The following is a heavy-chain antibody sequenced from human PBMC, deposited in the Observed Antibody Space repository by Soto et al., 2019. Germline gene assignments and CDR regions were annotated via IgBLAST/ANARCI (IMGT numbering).Heavy chain of an antibody. V-gene: IGHV3-23*01. D-gene: IGHD6-19*01. CDR2: ISGSGVTT. CDR3: AKTKHLLVKDYDFGMDF. J-gene: IGHJ6*02. CDR1: GFTFSSYA. Sequence: SLRLSCAASGFTFSSYAMNWVRQAPGKGLEWVSGISGSGVTTYYADSVKGRFTISRDNSKNTLFLQMNSLRADDTAVYYCAKTKHLLVKDYDFGMDFWCQGTTVTVFS.